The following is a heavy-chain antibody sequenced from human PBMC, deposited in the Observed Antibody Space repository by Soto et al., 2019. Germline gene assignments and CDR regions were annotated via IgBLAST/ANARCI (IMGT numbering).Heavy chain of an antibody. CDR3: TTDRFSVSPD. V-gene: IGHV3-15*01. CDR1: GFIFSNAC. Sequence: GGSLRLSCAAYGFIFSNACMNWVRQAPGKGLEWVGRIKSKTDGGTTDYAAPVKGRFTISRDDSKTTLYLQMNSLKSEDTAVYYCTTDRFSVSPDWGLGTLVTVSS. D-gene: IGHD3-3*01. J-gene: IGHJ4*02. CDR2: IKSKTDGGTT.